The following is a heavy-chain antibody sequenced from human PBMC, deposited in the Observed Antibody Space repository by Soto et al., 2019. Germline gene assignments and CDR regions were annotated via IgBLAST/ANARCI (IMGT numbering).Heavy chain of an antibody. Sequence: GGSLRLSCAASGFTFSSYGMHWVRQAPGKGLEWVAVIWYDGSNKYYADSVKGRFTISRDNSKNTLYLQMNSLRAEDTAVYYCARDFCSGGSCYWGVIDYWGQGTLVTVSS. D-gene: IGHD2-15*01. CDR2: IWYDGSNK. J-gene: IGHJ4*02. CDR3: ARDFCSGGSCYWGVIDY. CDR1: GFTFSSYG. V-gene: IGHV3-33*01.